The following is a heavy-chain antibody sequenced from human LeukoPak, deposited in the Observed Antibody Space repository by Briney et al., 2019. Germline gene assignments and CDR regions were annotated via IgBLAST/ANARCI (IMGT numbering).Heavy chain of an antibody. J-gene: IGHJ4*02. D-gene: IGHD1-26*01. CDR2: FDPEDGET. CDR1: GYTLTELS. CDR3: ATDLRYLVGATTY. V-gene: IGHV1-24*01. Sequence: ASAKVSCKVSGYTLTELSTHWVRQAPGKGLEWMGGFDPEDGETIYAQKFQGRVTMTEDTSTDTAYMELSSLRSEDTAVYYCATDLRYLVGATTYWGQGTLVTVSS.